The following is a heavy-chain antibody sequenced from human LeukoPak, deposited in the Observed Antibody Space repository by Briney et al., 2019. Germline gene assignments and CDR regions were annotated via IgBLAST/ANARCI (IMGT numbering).Heavy chain of an antibody. CDR3: AKKMGGIYAFDF. CDR2: ISSGGST. V-gene: IGHV3-23*01. CDR1: GFTFRSYA. D-gene: IGHD1-26*01. J-gene: IGHJ3*01. Sequence: PGGSLRLSCAASGFTFRSYAMNWVRQAPGKGLEWVSGISSGGSTYYADPVKGRFTISRDNSKNTLYLQMNSLRAEDMAVYYCAKKMGGIYAFDFWGQGTMVTVSS.